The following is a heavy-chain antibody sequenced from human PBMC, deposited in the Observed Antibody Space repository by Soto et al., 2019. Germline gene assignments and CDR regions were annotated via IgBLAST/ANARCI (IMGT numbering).Heavy chain of an antibody. D-gene: IGHD6-25*01. CDR2: IYFTGNT. Sequence: SETLSLTCTASGGSITSSSHFWGWVRQPPGKGLEWIGTIYFTGNTYYTPSLKSRLTMSIDTSKNEFSLRLNSVTAADTAVYYCAGQAFTIAAASYGRSNWFDPWGPGTLVTVSS. CDR3: AGQAFTIAAASYGRSNWFDP. J-gene: IGHJ5*02. CDR1: GGSITSSSHF. V-gene: IGHV4-39*01.